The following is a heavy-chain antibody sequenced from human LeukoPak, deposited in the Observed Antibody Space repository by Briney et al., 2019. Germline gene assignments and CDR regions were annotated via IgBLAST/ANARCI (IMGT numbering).Heavy chain of an antibody. V-gene: IGHV4-59*01. J-gene: IGHJ6*02. CDR1: GGSISGYY. Sequence: SETLSLTCTVSGGSISGYYWSWIRQPPGKGLEWIGYIYYSGSTNYNPSLKSRVTISVDTSKNQFSLKLSSVTAADTAVYYCARSRYCSSTSCRFYYYYGMDVWGQGTTVTVSS. CDR3: ARSRYCSSTSCRFYYYYGMDV. D-gene: IGHD2-2*01. CDR2: IYYSGST.